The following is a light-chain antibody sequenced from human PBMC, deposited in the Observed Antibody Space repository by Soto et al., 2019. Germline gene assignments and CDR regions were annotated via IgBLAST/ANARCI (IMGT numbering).Light chain of an antibody. Sequence: IQMTQSPSSLSASVLYRVTITCRASQSISSYLNWYQQKPGKAPKLLIYAASSLQSGVPSRFSGSGSGTDFTLTISSLQPEDFATYYCQQSYSTLWTFGQGTKVDIK. J-gene: IGKJ1*01. CDR1: QSISSY. CDR3: QQSYSTLWT. CDR2: AAS. V-gene: IGKV1-39*01.